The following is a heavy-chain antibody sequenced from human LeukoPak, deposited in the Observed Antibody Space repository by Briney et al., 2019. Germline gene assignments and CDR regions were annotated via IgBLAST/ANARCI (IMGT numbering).Heavy chain of an antibody. J-gene: IGHJ4*02. D-gene: IGHD6-6*01. Sequence: QPGGSLRLSCAASGFTFSSYEMNWVRQAPGKGLEWVSYISSSGSTIYYADSVKGRFTISRDNAKNSLYLQMSSLRAEDTAVYYCARDLYSSSGYWGQGTLVTVSS. CDR1: GFTFSSYE. CDR2: ISSSGSTI. V-gene: IGHV3-48*03. CDR3: ARDLYSSSGY.